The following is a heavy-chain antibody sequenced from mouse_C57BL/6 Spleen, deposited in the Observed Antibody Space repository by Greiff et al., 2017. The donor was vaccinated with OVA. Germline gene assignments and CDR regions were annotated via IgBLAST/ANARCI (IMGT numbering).Heavy chain of an antibody. V-gene: IGHV1-76*01. D-gene: IGHD2-3*01. CDR1: GYTFTDYY. J-gene: IGHJ3*01. CDR2: IYPGSGNT. Sequence: QVQLKESGAELVRPGASVKLSCKASGYTFTDYYINWVKQRPGQGLEWIARIYPGSGNTYYNEKFKGKATLTAEKSSSTAYMQLSSLTSEDSAVYFCARRDDGGFAYWGQGTLVTVSA. CDR3: ARRDDGGFAY.